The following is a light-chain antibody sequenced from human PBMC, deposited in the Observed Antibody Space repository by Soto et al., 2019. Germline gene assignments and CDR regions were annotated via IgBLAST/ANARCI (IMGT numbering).Light chain of an antibody. CDR1: QSVSSSY. J-gene: IGKJ1*01. CDR3: QQYGSSPTWT. V-gene: IGKV3-20*01. Sequence: EIVLTQSPGTLSLSPGERATLSCRASQSVSSSYLAWYQQKPGQAPRLLIYGASSRATGIPDRFSGSWSGTDVTLTISRLEPEDFAVYYCQQYGSSPTWTFGHGTEVEIK. CDR2: GAS.